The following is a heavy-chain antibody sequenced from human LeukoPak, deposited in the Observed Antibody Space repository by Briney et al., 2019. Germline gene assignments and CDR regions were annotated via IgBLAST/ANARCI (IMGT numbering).Heavy chain of an antibody. CDR2: IYYSGST. CDR1: GGSISSYY. D-gene: IGHD2-2*01. CDR3: ARDQGTYCSGTSCYGGGFDY. Sequence: PSETLSLTCAVSGGSISSYYWSWIRQPPGKGLEWIGYIYYSGSTNCNPSLKSRVTISVDTSKNQFSLKLSSVTAADTAVYYRARDQGTYCSGTSCYGGGFDYWGQGTLVTVSS. J-gene: IGHJ4*02. V-gene: IGHV4-59*01.